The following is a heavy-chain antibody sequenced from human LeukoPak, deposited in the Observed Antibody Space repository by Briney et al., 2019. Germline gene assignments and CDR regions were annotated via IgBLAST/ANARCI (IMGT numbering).Heavy chain of an antibody. D-gene: IGHD3-22*01. CDR3: AKMGLDYYASSGYYGYFDY. V-gene: IGHV3-23*01. J-gene: IGHJ4*02. CDR2: ISGSDGTT. CDR1: GFTFSSYA. Sequence: GGSLRLSCAASGFTFSSYAMSWVRQAPGKGLEWVSSISGSDGTTYYADSVKGRFTISRDNSKYTLSLQMNSLRAEDTAVYYCAKMGLDYYASSGYYGYFDYWGQGTLVTVSS.